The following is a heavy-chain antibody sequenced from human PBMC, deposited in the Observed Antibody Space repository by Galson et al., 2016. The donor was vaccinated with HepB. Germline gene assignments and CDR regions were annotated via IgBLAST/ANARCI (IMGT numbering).Heavy chain of an antibody. CDR1: GFTFTSHG. Sequence: SVKVSCKASGFTFTSHGISWVRQAPGQGLEWMGWIGTYNRNTNYAQKFQGRVTMTTDTSSSTAYMELRSLRSDDTAMYYCACCSAGSCYHGAYYYYGMDVGGQGNPGHRLV. V-gene: IGHV1-18*01. CDR2: IGTYNRNT. J-gene: IGHJ6*02. CDR3: ACCSAGSCYHGAYYYYGMDV. D-gene: IGHD2-15*01.